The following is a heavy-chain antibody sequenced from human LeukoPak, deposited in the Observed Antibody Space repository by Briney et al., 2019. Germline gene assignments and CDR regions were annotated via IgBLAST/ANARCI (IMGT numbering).Heavy chain of an antibody. CDR3: AKLGKTENHYGSGRFSYYYYMGV. D-gene: IGHD3-10*01. CDR1: GFTFSSYW. V-gene: IGHV3-74*01. J-gene: IGHJ6*03. Sequence: GGSLRLSCAASGFTFSSYWMHWVRHAPGKGLLWVSRINTDGSSTYYADSVKGRFTISRDNAKNTLYLQMNSLRAEDTAVYYCAKLGKTENHYGSGRFSYYYYMGVWGKGTTVTISS. CDR2: INTDGSST.